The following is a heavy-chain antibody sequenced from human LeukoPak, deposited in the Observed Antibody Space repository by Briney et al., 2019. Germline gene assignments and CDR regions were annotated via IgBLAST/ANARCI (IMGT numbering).Heavy chain of an antibody. CDR3: AKPHYDYGGNPRN. D-gene: IGHD4-23*01. CDR2: ISWNSGSI. Sequence: GRSLRLSCAASGFTFDDYAMHWVRQAPGKGLEWVSGISWNSGSIGYADSVKGRFTISRDNAKNSLYLQMNSLRAEDTAVYYCAKPHYDYGGNPRNWGQGTLVTVSS. CDR1: GFTFDDYA. V-gene: IGHV3-9*01. J-gene: IGHJ4*02.